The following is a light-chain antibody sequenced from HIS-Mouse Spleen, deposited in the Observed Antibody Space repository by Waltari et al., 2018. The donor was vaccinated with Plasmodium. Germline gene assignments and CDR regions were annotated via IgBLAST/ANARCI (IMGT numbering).Light chain of an antibody. CDR2: AAS. J-gene: IGKJ2*01. V-gene: IGKV1-39*01. Sequence: DIQMTQSPSSLSASVGDRVTINCRASQSISSYLNWYQQKPGKAPKLLIYAASSLQSGVPSRFSGSGSGTDFTLTISSLQPEDFATYYCQQSHTFGQGTKLEIK. CDR3: QQSHT. CDR1: QSISSY.